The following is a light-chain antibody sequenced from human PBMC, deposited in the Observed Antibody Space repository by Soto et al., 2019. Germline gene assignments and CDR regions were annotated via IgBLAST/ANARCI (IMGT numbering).Light chain of an antibody. CDR2: GAY. Sequence: ETVLTQSPGTLSVSPGESATLSCRASQSVSSSYLAWYQQKRGQATRLLIYGAYSRATGVPDRFTGSGSGTDFTLTITRLEPEDFEVYFCQQYRRSSITFGQGTRLEIK. CDR1: QSVSSSY. V-gene: IGKV3-20*01. CDR3: QQYRRSSIT. J-gene: IGKJ5*01.